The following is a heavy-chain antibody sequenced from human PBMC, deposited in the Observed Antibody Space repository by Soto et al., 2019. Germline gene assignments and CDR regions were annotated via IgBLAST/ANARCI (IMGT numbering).Heavy chain of an antibody. CDR3: ASGPSEYSGYAGLRFDN. J-gene: IGHJ4*02. D-gene: IGHD5-12*01. CDR1: GASISSGGYS. CDR2: IYHSGDT. V-gene: IGHV4-30-2*01. Sequence: PSETLSLTCAVSGASISSGGYSWSWIRQPPGKGLEWIGYIYHSGDTYYSPSLKSRVTMSVDRSKSQFSLKLSSVTAADTAVYYCASGPSEYSGYAGLRFDNWGPGTLVTVSS.